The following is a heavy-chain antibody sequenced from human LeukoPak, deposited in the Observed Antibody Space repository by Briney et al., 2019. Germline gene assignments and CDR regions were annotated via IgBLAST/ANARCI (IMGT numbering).Heavy chain of an antibody. CDR3: ARVERRWDAFDI. D-gene: IGHD2-15*01. J-gene: IGHJ3*02. CDR2: IYYSGST. CDR1: GGSISSYY. Sequence: KPSETLSLTCTVSGGSISSYYWSWIRQPPGKGLEWIGYIYYSGSTNYNPSLKSRVTISVDTSKNQFSLKLSSVTAADTAVYYCARVERRWDAFDIWGQGTMVTVSS. V-gene: IGHV4-59*01.